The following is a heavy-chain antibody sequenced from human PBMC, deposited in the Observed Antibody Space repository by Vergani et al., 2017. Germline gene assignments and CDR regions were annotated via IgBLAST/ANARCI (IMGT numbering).Heavy chain of an antibody. Sequence: EVQLLESGGGLVKPGGSLRLSCAASGFTFSSYAMSWVRQAPGKGLDWVSAISGSGGRTYYAASLKGRFTISRDHAKNSLYLQMNSLRAADTAVYYCARDARTYYYGSGLDYCGQGSLVTVSS. CDR3: ARDARTYYYGSGLDY. V-gene: IGHV3-23*01. D-gene: IGHD3-10*01. CDR1: GFTFSSYA. J-gene: IGHJ4*02. CDR2: ISGSGGRT.